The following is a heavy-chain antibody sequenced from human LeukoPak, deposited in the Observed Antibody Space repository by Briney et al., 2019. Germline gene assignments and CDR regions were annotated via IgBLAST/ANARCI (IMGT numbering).Heavy chain of an antibody. CDR3: AREESAAGPLFDY. V-gene: IGHV4-4*02. CDR2: IFHSGGT. D-gene: IGHD6-13*01. J-gene: IGHJ4*02. CDR1: GGSISSSNW. Sequence: PSETLSLTCTVSGGSISSSNWWSWVRQPPGKGLEWIGEIFHSGGTNYNPSLKSRVTISVDTSKNQFSLKLSSVTAADTAVYYCAREESAAGPLFDYWGQGTLVTVSS.